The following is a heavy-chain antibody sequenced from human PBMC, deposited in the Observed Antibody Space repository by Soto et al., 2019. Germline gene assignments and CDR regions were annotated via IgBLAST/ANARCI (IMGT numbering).Heavy chain of an antibody. Sequence: QVKLVQSGAEVKKPGSSVKVSCKASGGTFSSYAISWVRQAPGQGLEWMGGIIPIFGTANYAQKFQGRVTITADEATSTAYMELSSLRSEDTAVYYCARDLAPTIAAAAPYNWFDPWGLGTLVTVSS. CDR3: ARDLAPTIAAAAPYNWFDP. CDR2: IIPIFGTA. CDR1: GGTFSSYA. J-gene: IGHJ5*02. D-gene: IGHD6-13*01. V-gene: IGHV1-69*01.